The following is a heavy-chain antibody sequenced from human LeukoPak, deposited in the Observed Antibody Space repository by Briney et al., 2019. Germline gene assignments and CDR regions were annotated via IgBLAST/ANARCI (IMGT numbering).Heavy chain of an antibody. D-gene: IGHD1-20*01. CDR1: GFTFSSHS. V-gene: IGHV3-48*01. CDR3: ARVRDAYNYFDY. Sequence: PGGSLRLSCAASGFTFSSHSMNWVRQAPGKGLEWVSYISSTISTIYYADSVKGRFTISRDNAKNSLYLQMNSLRVEDTAAYYCARVRDAYNYFDYWGQGTLVTLSS. CDR2: ISSTISTI. J-gene: IGHJ4*02.